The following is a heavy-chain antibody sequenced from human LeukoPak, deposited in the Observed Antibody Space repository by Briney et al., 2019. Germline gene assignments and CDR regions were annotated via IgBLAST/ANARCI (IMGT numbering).Heavy chain of an antibody. D-gene: IGHD3-10*01. Sequence: GASVKVSCKASGGTFSRYAISWVRQAPGPGLEWMGRVIPIFGTANYAQKFQGRVTLTTDESTSTAYMELSSLRSEDTAVYYCARDQEAYYYGSGSPLYIWGQGTMVTVSS. J-gene: IGHJ3*02. CDR1: GGTFSRYA. V-gene: IGHV1-69*05. CDR3: ARDQEAYYYGSGSPLYI. CDR2: VIPIFGTA.